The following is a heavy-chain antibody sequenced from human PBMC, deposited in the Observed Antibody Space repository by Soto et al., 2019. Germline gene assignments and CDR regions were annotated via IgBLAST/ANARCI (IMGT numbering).Heavy chain of an antibody. Sequence: EVHLVESGGGLVQPGGSLILSCAASGFTFSNYWMVWVRQAPRKGLVWVSRIIGDGLYTTYADSVKGRFTISRDNAKNTVYLQMNSLRVEDTAVYYCARGILGSGTANDHWGQGTQVTVSS. CDR1: GFTFSNYW. J-gene: IGHJ4*02. V-gene: IGHV3-74*03. D-gene: IGHD3-10*01. CDR3: ARGILGSGTANDH. CDR2: IIGDGLYT.